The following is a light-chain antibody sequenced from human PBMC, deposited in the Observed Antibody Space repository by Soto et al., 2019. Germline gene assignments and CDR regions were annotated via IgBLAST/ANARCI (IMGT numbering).Light chain of an antibody. J-gene: IGKJ2*01. CDR3: QVRTDWPPFKYT. CDR2: ETS. CDR1: QSVDIM. V-gene: IGKV3-11*01. Sequence: EIVLTQSPATLSLSAGERVTLSCRASQSVDIMVAWYQQQVGRTPRLLIYETSNRATGVPARFSGSGSGTDFTLTISRLEPEDFAIYFCQVRTDWPPFKYTFGQGTKLEVK.